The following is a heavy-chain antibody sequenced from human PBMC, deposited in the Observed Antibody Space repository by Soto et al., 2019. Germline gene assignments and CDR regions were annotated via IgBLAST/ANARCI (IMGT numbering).Heavy chain of an antibody. CDR1: GFTFSSYA. J-gene: IGHJ4*02. CDR3: ARRGSGSYYDY. D-gene: IGHD1-26*01. V-gene: IGHV3-23*01. Sequence: EVQLLESGGGSVQPGGSLRLSCAASGFTFSSYAMRWVRQAPVKGLEWVSAISGSGGSTYYAASVKGRFTISRDNSKNTLYLQMNSLRAEDTAVYYCARRGSGSYYDYWGQGTLVTVSS. CDR2: ISGSGGST.